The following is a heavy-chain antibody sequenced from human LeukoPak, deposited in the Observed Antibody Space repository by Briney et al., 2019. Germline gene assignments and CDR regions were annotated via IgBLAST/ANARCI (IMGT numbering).Heavy chain of an antibody. CDR1: GFTFSEYW. V-gene: IGHV3-7*03. CDR2: IKEDGSQK. D-gene: IGHD3-10*01. J-gene: IGHJ4*02. CDR3: ARGGDKNVM. Sequence: GGSLRLSCVVSGFTFSEYWMTWVRQAPGMGLEWVANIKEDGSQKLYVDSVKGRFTIFRDNAKNTLYLQMDSLRAEDTAVYYCARGGDKNVMGGQGTLVTVSS.